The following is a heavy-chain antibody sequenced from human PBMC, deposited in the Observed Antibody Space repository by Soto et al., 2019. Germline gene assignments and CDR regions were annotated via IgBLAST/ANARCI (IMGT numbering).Heavy chain of an antibody. CDR3: AREKVRTGTTFSPGSAYNWFDP. J-gene: IGHJ5*02. CDR2: IYYSGST. D-gene: IGHD1-7*01. V-gene: IGHV4-39*07. Sequence: SETLSLTCTVSGGSISSSSYYWGWIRQPPGKGLEWIGSIYYSGSTYYNPSLKSRVTISVDTSKNQFSLKLSSVTAADTAVYYCAREKVRTGTTFSPGSAYNWFDPWGQGTLVTVSS. CDR1: GGSISSSSYY.